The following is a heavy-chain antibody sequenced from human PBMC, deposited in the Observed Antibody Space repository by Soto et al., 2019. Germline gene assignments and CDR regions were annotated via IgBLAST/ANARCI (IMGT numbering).Heavy chain of an antibody. V-gene: IGHV4-4*02. CDR1: GGSISSSNL. J-gene: IGHJ6*02. CDR3: ARSTGYCSSTSCYTTPGSAYYGMDV. D-gene: IGHD2-2*02. Sequence: SETLSLTCAVSGGSISSSNLWSCVRQPPGKGLEWIGEIYHSGSTNYNPSLKSRVTISVDKSKNQFSLKLSSVTAADTAVYYCARSTGYCSSTSCYTTPGSAYYGMDVWGQGTTVTVYS. CDR2: IYHSGST.